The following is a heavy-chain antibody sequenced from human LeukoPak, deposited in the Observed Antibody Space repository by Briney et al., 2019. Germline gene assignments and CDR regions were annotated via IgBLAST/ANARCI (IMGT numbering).Heavy chain of an antibody. Sequence: SETLSLTCAVYGGSFSGYYWSWIRQPPGKGLEWIGEINHSGSTNYNPSLKSRVTISVDTSKNQFSLKLSSVTAADTAVYYCARENHYDFWSGYYNWFDPWGQGTLVTVSS. CDR2: INHSGST. J-gene: IGHJ5*02. V-gene: IGHV4-34*01. D-gene: IGHD3-3*01. CDR1: GGSFSGYY. CDR3: ARENHYDFWSGYYNWFDP.